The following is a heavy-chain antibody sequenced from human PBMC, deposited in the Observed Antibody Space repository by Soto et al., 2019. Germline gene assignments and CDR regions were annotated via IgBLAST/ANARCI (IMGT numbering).Heavy chain of an antibody. Sequence: QVQLVQSGAEVKKPRSSVKVSCKASGGTFSTYAISWVRQAPGQGLEWMGGIIPIVGAPNYAQKFQGRVTIAADKSTSTAYMRLSSLNSDDTAVFYCAGASKGGYDYYYGLDSWGQGTTVTVSS. CDR2: IIPIVGAP. V-gene: IGHV1-69*06. CDR3: AGASKGGYDYYYGLDS. CDR1: GGTFSTYA. J-gene: IGHJ6*02. D-gene: IGHD5-12*01.